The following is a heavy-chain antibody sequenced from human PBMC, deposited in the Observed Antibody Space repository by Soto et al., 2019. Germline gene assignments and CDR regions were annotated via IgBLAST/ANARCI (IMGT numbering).Heavy chain of an antibody. CDR1: GFRFSSYA. V-gene: IGHV3-23*01. CDR2: ISGSDGST. Sequence: GGSQRLRWVASGFRFSSYAMSWVRQAPGKGLEWVSVISGSDGSTYYADSVKGRFTISRDNSKNTLYLQMNSLRAEDTAVYYCAKDRERDAWYEDYWGQGTLVTVSS. D-gene: IGHD6-13*01. CDR3: AKDRERDAWYEDY. J-gene: IGHJ4*02.